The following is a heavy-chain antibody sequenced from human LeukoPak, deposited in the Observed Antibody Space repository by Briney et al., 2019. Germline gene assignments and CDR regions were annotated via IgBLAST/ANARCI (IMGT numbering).Heavy chain of an antibody. J-gene: IGHJ4*02. CDR1: GFTFGDYA. CDR3: ARRREATGWADIFDY. CDR2: IRSKAYGGTT. D-gene: IGHD1-1*01. V-gene: IGHV3-49*04. Sequence: GGSLRLSCTASGFTFGDYAMSWVRQAPGKGLEWVGFIRSKAYGGTTEYAASVKGRFTISRDDSKSIAYLQMNSLKASDTAVYFCARRREATGWADIFDYWGQGTLVTVSS.